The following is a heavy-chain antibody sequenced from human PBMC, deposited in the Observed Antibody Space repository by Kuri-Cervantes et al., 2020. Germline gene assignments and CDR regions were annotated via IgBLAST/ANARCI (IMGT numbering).Heavy chain of an antibody. V-gene: IGHV3-30*18. CDR1: GFTFSSYW. Sequence: GESLKISCAASGFTFSSYWMSWVRQAPGKGLEWVAVISYDGSNKYYADSVKGRFTISRDNSKNTLYLQMNSLRAEDTAVYYCAKGLADGPYYYYGMDVWGQGTTVTVSS. CDR3: AKGLADGPYYYYGMDV. CDR2: ISYDGSNK. J-gene: IGHJ6*02.